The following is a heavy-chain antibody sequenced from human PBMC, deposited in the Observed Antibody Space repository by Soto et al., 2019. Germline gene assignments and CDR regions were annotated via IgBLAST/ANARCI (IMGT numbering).Heavy chain of an antibody. CDR2: ISWNSGSI. CDR1: GFTFDDDA. Sequence: GGSLRLSCAASGFTFDDDAMRWVRLAPGKGLEWVSGISWNSGSIGYADSVKGRFTISRDNAKNSLYLQMNSLRAEDTALYYCAKDIGDYGGNSGEYYFDYWGQGTLVTVSS. J-gene: IGHJ4*02. D-gene: IGHD4-17*01. V-gene: IGHV3-9*01. CDR3: AKDIGDYGGNSGEYYFDY.